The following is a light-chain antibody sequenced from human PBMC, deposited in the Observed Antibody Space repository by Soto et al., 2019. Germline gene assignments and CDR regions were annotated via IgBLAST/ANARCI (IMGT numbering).Light chain of an antibody. CDR3: QQYDTYPLT. V-gene: IGKV1-16*01. Sequence: DIQMTQSPSSLSASVGDRVTITCRASHDIGNFLTWYQQKPGEAPKSLIYAASSLQSGVPSRFSGSGSKTDFALTITSLQPEDFATYYCQQYDTYPLTFGGGTRVEIK. CDR1: HDIGNF. J-gene: IGKJ4*01. CDR2: AAS.